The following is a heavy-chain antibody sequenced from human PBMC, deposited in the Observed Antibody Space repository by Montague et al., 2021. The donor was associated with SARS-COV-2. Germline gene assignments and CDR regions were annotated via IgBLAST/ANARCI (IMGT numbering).Heavy chain of an antibody. V-gene: IGHV3-30*18. CDR2: ISYDGSNK. Sequence: SLRLSCAASGFTFSSYDMHWVRQAPGKRLEWVAVISYDGSNKYYADSVKGRFTISRDNSKNTLYLQMNSLRAEDTAVYYCAKDVGLRNFFDYWGQGTLVTVSS. J-gene: IGHJ4*02. CDR3: AKDVGLRNFFDY. D-gene: IGHD1-26*01. CDR1: GFTFSSYD.